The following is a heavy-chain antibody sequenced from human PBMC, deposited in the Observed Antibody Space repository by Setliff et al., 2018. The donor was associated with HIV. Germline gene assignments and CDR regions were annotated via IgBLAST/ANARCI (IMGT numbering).Heavy chain of an antibody. CDR3: ARDRSDYYNLPGYFDH. CDR1: GGSFSGYY. D-gene: IGHD3-3*01. V-gene: IGHV4-34*01. J-gene: IGHJ4*02. CDR2: INHSGST. Sequence: SETLSLTCAVYGGSFSGYYWSRIRQPPGKGLEWIGEINHSGSTNYNPSLKSRVTISVDTSRNQFSLKLSSVTAADTAVYYCARDRSDYYNLPGYFDHWGQGTPVTAPQ.